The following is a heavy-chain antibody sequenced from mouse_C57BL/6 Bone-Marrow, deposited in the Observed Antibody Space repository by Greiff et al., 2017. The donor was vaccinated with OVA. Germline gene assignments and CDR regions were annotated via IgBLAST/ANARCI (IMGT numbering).Heavy chain of an antibody. CDR2: INPNNGGT. D-gene: IGHD2-3*01. V-gene: IGHV1-18*01. J-gene: IGHJ3*01. CDR3: ARRRDGYYRAWFAY. Sequence: EVKLQESGPELVKPGASVKIPCKASGYTFTDYNMDWVKQSHGKSLEWIGDINPNNGGTIYNQKFKGKATLTVDKSSSTAYMELRSLTSEDTAVYYCARRRDGYYRAWFAYWGQGTLVTVSA. CDR1: GYTFTDYN.